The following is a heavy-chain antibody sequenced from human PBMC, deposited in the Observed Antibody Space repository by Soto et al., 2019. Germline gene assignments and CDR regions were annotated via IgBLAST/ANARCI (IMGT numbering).Heavy chain of an antibody. CDR2: IYYTGTT. Sequence: QVQLQESGPGLVKPSQTLSLTCTVSGGSISSGGTGSYWTWIRQLPGKGLEWIGYIYYTGTTYYNPSLKSRPTISIDTSETQFSLKLTSVTAADTAVYFCASGHDAYKVRYWGQGTLVTVSS. CDR3: ASGHDAYKVRY. J-gene: IGHJ4*02. V-gene: IGHV4-31*03. CDR1: GGSISSGGTGSY. D-gene: IGHD1-1*01.